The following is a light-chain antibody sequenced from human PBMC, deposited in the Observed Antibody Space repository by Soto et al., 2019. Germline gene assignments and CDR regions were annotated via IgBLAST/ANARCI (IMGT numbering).Light chain of an antibody. Sequence: QSVLTQPASVSGSPGQSITISCTGTGSDIGSYNSVSWYQQHPGKAPKLIVFQVSFRPSAVSDRFSGSKSDNTASLTISGLQPEDEEYYYCLSSKTSSTFVFGTGTKVTVL. V-gene: IGLV2-14*01. CDR2: QVS. J-gene: IGLJ1*01. CDR3: LSSKTSSTFV. CDR1: GSDIGSYNS.